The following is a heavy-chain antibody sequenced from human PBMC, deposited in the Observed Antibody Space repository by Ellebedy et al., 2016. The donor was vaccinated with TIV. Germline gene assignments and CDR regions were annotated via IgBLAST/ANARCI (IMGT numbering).Heavy chain of an antibody. Sequence: PGGSLRLSCSASGFTFSSYAMSWVRQAPGKGLEWVSTISGSGSGSYYADSVKGRFTISRDNSQDTVHLQMNSLRAEDTAVYYCTKRGVGWAAFDIWGPGTMVTVSS. V-gene: IGHV3-23*01. J-gene: IGHJ3*02. D-gene: IGHD6-19*01. CDR3: TKRGVGWAAFDI. CDR1: GFTFSSYA. CDR2: ISGSGSGS.